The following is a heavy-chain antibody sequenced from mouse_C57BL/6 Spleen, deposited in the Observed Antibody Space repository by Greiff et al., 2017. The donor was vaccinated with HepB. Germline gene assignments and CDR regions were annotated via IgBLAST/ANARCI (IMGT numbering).Heavy chain of an antibody. CDR3: AAIYYGNYEYFDV. V-gene: IGHV1-81*01. D-gene: IGHD2-1*01. J-gene: IGHJ1*03. CDR1: GYTFTSYG. Sequence: VQLQQSGAELARPGGSVKLSCKASGYTFTSYGISWVKQRTGQGLEWIGEIYPRSGNTYYNEKFKGKATLTADKSSSTAYMELRSLTSEDSAVYFCAAIYYGNYEYFDVWGTGTTVTVSS. CDR2: IYPRSGNT.